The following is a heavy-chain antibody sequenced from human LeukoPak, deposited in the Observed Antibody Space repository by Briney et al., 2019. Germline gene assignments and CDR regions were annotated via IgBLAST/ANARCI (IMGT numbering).Heavy chain of an antibody. CDR3: ARISDSSGYAGAFDI. J-gene: IGHJ3*02. D-gene: IGHD3-22*01. CDR2: ISSSSSYI. V-gene: IGHV3-21*01. Sequence: GGSLRLSCAASGFTFSSYSMNWVRQAPGKGLEWVSSISSSSSYIYYADSVKGRFTISRDNAKNSLYLQMNSLRAEDTAVYYCARISDSSGYAGAFDIWGQGTMVAVSS. CDR1: GFTFSSYS.